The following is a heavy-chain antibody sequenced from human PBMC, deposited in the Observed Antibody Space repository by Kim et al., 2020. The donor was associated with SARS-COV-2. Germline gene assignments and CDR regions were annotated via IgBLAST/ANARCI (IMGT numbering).Heavy chain of an antibody. D-gene: IGHD3-10*01. CDR3: ARVGGSGSYYSYWYFDL. CDR2: INAGNGNT. CDR1: GYTFTSYA. J-gene: IGHJ2*01. Sequence: ASVKVSCKASGYTFTSYAMHWVRQAPGQRLEWMGWINAGNGNTKYSQKFQGRVTITRDTSASTAYMELSSLRSEDTAVYYCARVGGSGSYYSYWYFDLWGRGTLVTVSS. V-gene: IGHV1-3*01.